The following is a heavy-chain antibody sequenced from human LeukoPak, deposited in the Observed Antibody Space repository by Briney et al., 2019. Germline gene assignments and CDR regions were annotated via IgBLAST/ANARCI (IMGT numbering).Heavy chain of an antibody. J-gene: IGHJ5*02. CDR2: IYYSGST. V-gene: IGHV4-59*01. CDR1: GGSISSYY. Sequence: SETLSLTCTVSGGSISSYYWSWIRQPPGKGLEWIGYIYYSGSTNYNPSLKSRVTISVDTSKNQFSLKLSSVTAADTAVYYCARSIAAAGTGIMFDPWGQGTLVTVSS. CDR3: ARSIAAAGTGIMFDP. D-gene: IGHD6-13*01.